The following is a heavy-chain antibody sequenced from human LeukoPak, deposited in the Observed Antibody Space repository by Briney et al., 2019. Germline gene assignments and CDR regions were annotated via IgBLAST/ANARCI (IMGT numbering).Heavy chain of an antibody. D-gene: IGHD5-18*01. CDR3: AREQFDSYGSYNWFDP. CDR1: GGSISSGSYY. CDR2: IYTSGST. Sequence: SQTLSLTCTVSGGSISSGSYYWSWIRQPAGKGLEWIGRIYTSGSTNYNPSIKSRVTISVDTSKNQFSLKLSSVTAADTAVYYCAREQFDSYGSYNWFDPWGQGTLVTVSS. V-gene: IGHV4-61*02. J-gene: IGHJ5*02.